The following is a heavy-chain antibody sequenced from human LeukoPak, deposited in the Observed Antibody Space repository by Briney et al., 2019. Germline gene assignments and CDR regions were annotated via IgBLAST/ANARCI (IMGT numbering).Heavy chain of an antibody. D-gene: IGHD3-22*01. CDR3: TRDPLKRNYYDSSGLYFDY. J-gene: IGHJ4*02. CDR1: GYTFTGYY. CDR2: INPNSGGT. V-gene: IGHV1-2*02. Sequence: GASVKVSCKTSGYTFTGYYLHWVRQAPGQGLEWMGWINPNSGGTNYAQKFQGRVTMTRDTSISTAYMELSRLRSDDTAVYYCTRDPLKRNYYDSSGLYFDYWGQGTLVTVSS.